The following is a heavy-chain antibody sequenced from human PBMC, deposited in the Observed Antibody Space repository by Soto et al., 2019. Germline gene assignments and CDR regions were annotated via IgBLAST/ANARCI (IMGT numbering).Heavy chain of an antibody. CDR2: ISYDGSNE. CDR3: AKCGSFYGRGYFDY. Sequence: QVQLVESGGGVVQPGRSLRLSCEASGFSFSSYAMHWVRQAPGKGLEWVAVISYDGSNEYYADSVKGRFTISRDNSKNTVYLQMNSIRVEDTAVYYCAKCGSFYGRGYFDYWGQGTLVTVSS. V-gene: IGHV3-30*18. J-gene: IGHJ4*02. D-gene: IGHD1-26*01. CDR1: GFSFSSYA.